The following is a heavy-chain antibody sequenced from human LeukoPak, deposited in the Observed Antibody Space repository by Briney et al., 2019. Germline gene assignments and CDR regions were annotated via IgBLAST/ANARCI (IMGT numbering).Heavy chain of an antibody. CDR3: ARDPPGVRYGRPIFDF. J-gene: IGHJ4*02. V-gene: IGHV1-8*01. CDR2: MNPNSGNT. D-gene: IGHD2-8*01. CDR1: GYTFTSYD. Sequence: ASVKVSCKASGYTFTSYDINWVRQATGQGLEWMGWMNPNSGNTGYAQKFQGRVTMTRNTSISTAYMELYSLRSDDTAVYYCARDPPGVRYGRPIFDFWGQGTLVTVSS.